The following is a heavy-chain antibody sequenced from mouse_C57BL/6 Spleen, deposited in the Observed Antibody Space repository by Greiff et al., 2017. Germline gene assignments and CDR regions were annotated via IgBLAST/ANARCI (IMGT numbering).Heavy chain of an antibody. J-gene: IGHJ2*01. D-gene: IGHD4-1*01. CDR3: ARRSNWDVDY. V-gene: IGHV1-69*01. CDR1: GYTFTSYW. CDR2: IDPSDSYT. Sequence: QVQLQQSGAELVMPGASVKLSCKASGYTFTSYWMHWVKQRPGQGLEWIGEIDPSDSYTNYNQKFKGKSTLTVDKSSSTAYMQLSSLTSEDSAVYYCARRSNWDVDYWGQGTTLTVSS.